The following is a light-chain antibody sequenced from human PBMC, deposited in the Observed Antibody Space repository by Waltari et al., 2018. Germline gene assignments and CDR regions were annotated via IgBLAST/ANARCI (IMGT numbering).Light chain of an antibody. CDR3: QQYGTSPST. J-gene: IGKJ2*01. CDR1: QSVYGSY. V-gene: IGKV3-20*01. Sequence: EIVLTQSPGTLSLSPGERATLSCRASQSVYGSYLAWYQQTPGQAPRLLIYNASNRATGIPDRFSGSGSGKDFSLTISRLEPEDFAVYYCQQYGTSPSTFGQGTKLEIK. CDR2: NAS.